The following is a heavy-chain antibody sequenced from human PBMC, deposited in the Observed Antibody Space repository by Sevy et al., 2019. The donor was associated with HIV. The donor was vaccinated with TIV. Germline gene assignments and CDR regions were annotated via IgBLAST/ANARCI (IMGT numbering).Heavy chain of an antibody. CDR2: ISGSGGST. Sequence: GGSLRLSCAASGFTFSSYAMSWVHQAPGKALEWVSAISGSGGSTYYADSVKGRFTISRDNSKNTLYLQMNSLRAEDTAVYYCAKVSQGSGWLFDYWGQGTLVTVSS. CDR3: AKVSQGSGWLFDY. J-gene: IGHJ4*02. V-gene: IGHV3-23*01. CDR1: GFTFSSYA. D-gene: IGHD6-19*01.